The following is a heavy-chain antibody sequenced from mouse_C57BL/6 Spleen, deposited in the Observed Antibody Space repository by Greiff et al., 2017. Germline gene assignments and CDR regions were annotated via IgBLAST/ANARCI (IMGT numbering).Heavy chain of an antibody. CDR1: GFNIKDYY. CDR3: THYGSNYAMDY. D-gene: IGHD1-1*01. CDR2: IDPEDGDT. J-gene: IGHJ4*01. V-gene: IGHV14-1*01. Sequence: QSGAELVRPGASVKLSCTASGFNIKDYYMHWVKQRPEQGLEWIGRIDPEDGDTEYAPKFQGKATMTADTSSNTAYLQLSSLTSEDTAVYYCTHYGSNYAMDYWGQGTSVTVSS.